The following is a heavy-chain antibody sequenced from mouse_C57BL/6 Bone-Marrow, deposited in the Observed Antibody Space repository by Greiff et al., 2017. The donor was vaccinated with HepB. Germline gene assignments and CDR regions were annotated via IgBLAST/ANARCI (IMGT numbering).Heavy chain of an antibody. V-gene: IGHV5-12*01. D-gene: IGHD2-2*01. CDR1: GFTFSDYY. CDR3: ARQKGLDYFDY. Sequence: EVQLVESGGGLVQPGGSLKLSCAASGFTFSDYYMYWVRQTPEKRLEWVAYISNGGGSTYYPDTVKGRFTISRDNAKNTLYLQMSRLKSEDTAMYYCARQKGLDYFDYWGQGTTLTVSS. J-gene: IGHJ2*01. CDR2: ISNGGGST.